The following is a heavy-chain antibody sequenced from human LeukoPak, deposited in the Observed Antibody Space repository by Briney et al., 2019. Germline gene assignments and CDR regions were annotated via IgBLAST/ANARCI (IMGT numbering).Heavy chain of an antibody. CDR2: IYTSGTI. CDR1: GGSISSYY. Sequence: ASETLSLTCTVSGGSISSYYWSWIRQPAGTALEWIGRIYTSGTIAYNPSLKSRVTMSVDTSKNQFSLKLSSVTAADTAVYYCARDSGTTGEVKFDPWGQGTLVTVSS. V-gene: IGHV4-4*07. J-gene: IGHJ5*02. CDR3: ARDSGTTGEVKFDP. D-gene: IGHD3-10*01.